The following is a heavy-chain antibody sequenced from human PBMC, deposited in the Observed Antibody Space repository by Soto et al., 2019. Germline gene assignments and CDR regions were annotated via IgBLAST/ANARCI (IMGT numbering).Heavy chain of an antibody. V-gene: IGHV3-11*06. J-gene: IGHJ4*02. CDR1: GFPFSDYY. Sequence: VGSLRLSCATSGFPFSDYYMSWIGQAPGKGLEWLSHISPKSTYRNYADSVKGRFTISRDNTKSSLFPQMNSLGVEDTAVYYCARGGGGGLFEHWGQGVLVTVSS. CDR3: ARGGGGGLFEH. D-gene: IGHD2-21*01. CDR2: ISPKSTYR.